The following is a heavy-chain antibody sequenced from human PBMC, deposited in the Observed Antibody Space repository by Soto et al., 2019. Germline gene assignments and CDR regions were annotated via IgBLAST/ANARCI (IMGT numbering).Heavy chain of an antibody. CDR3: ARTDGDYDFYYYGMDV. CDR1: GFTFSSYA. D-gene: IGHD4-17*01. V-gene: IGHV3-30-3*01. J-gene: IGHJ6*02. Sequence: QVQLVESGGGVVQPGRSLRLSCAASGFTFSSYAMHWVRQAPGKGLEWVAVILYDGSNKYYADSVKGRFTISRDNSKNTLYLQMNSLRAEDTAVYYCARTDGDYDFYYYGMDVWGQGTTVTVSS. CDR2: ILYDGSNK.